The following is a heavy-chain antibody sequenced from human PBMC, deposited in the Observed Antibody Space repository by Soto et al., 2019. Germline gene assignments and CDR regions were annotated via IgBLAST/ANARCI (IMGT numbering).Heavy chain of an antibody. D-gene: IGHD2-21*01. J-gene: IGHJ6*02. Sequence: VLLEQSGAEVKKPGSSVKVSCKTSGGTFSNFAISWVRLAPGQGLEWMGVIIPKFSAPTYAQKFKGRVMITADESTSTAFMELSSLRSEDTAVYFCGRDRVMRGNSYYYGMDVWGQGTTVIVSS. CDR1: GGTFSNFA. V-gene: IGHV1-69*12. CDR3: GRDRVMRGNSYYYGMDV. CDR2: IIPKFSAP.